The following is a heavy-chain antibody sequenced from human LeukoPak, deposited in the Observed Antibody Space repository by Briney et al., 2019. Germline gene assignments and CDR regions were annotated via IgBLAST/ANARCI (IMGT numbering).Heavy chain of an antibody. D-gene: IGHD3-10*01. Sequence: PSETLSLTCTVSGGSVSSGSYYWSWIRQPPGKGLEWIGYIYYSGSTNYNPSLKSRVTISVDTSKNQFSLKLSSVTAADTAVYYCARSPGSLRWFDPWGQGTLVTVSS. V-gene: IGHV4-61*01. J-gene: IGHJ5*02. CDR2: IYYSGST. CDR3: ARSPGSLRWFDP. CDR1: GGSVSSGSYY.